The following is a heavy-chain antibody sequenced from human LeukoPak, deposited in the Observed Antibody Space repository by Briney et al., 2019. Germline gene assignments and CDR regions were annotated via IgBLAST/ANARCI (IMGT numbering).Heavy chain of an antibody. CDR1: GYTLTELS. CDR2: FDPEDGET. CDR3: ATGLSNPIFDS. V-gene: IGHV1-24*01. J-gene: IGHJ4*02. Sequence: ASVKVSCKVSGYTLTELSMHWVRQAPGKGLEWMGGFDPEDGETIYAQRFQGRVTMTEDTSTDTAYMDLSSLRSEDTAVYYCATGLSNPIFDSWGQGTLVTASS.